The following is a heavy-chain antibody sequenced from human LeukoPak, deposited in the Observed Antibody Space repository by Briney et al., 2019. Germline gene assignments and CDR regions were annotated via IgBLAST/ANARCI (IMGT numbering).Heavy chain of an antibody. D-gene: IGHD5-18*01. J-gene: IGHJ4*02. Sequence: SESLSLTRTVSGGAASDYYWSWIRRSPGKRLEWIGYIYYTGSTSYNPSLRSRVTMSADTSKNQFSLKLSSVTAADTAVYYCARGRKYTSGYRVTELGSGYSDYWGQGTLVTVSS. V-gene: IGHV4-59*02. CDR3: ARGRKYTSGYRVTELGSGYSDY. CDR2: IYYTGST. CDR1: GGAASDYY.